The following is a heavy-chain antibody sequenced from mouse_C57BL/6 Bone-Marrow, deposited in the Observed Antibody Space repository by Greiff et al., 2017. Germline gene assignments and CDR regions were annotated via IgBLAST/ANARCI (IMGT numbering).Heavy chain of an antibody. Sequence: EVQVVESGAELVRPGASVKLSCTASGFNIKDDYMHWVKQRPEQGLEWIGWIDPENGDTEYASKFQGKATITADTSSNTAYLQLSSLTSEDTAVYYCTICDYVDWYFDVWGKGTTVTVSS. J-gene: IGHJ1*03. CDR1: GFNIKDDY. V-gene: IGHV14-4*01. CDR2: IDPENGDT. D-gene: IGHD2-4*01. CDR3: TICDYVDWYFDV.